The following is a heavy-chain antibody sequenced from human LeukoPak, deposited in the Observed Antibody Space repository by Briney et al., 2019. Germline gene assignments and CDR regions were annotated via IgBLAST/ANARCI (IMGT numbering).Heavy chain of an antibody. J-gene: IGHJ6*02. D-gene: IGHD3-10*01. V-gene: IGHV3-11*01. CDR3: AREGWARGMDYYGMDV. CDR2: ITSSGTII. Sequence: GGSLRLSCAASGFTFSDYYMSWIRQAPGKGLEWVSYITSSGTIINYADSVKGRFTISRDNAKNSLYLQMNSLRAEDTAVYYCAREGWARGMDYYGMDVWGQGTTVTVSS. CDR1: GFTFSDYY.